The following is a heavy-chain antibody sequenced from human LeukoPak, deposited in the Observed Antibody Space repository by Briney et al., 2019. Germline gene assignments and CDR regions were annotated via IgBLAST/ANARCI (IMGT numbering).Heavy chain of an antibody. Sequence: ASVKVSCKASGYTFTSYDINWVRQATGQGLEWMGWMNPNSGNTGYAQKFQGRVTITTDTSTSTAYMELRSLRSDDTAVYYCARVEGYYYDSSGYHNWFDPWGQGTLVTVSS. V-gene: IGHV1-8*02. J-gene: IGHJ5*02. CDR2: MNPNSGNT. CDR1: GYTFTSYD. D-gene: IGHD3-22*01. CDR3: ARVEGYYYDSSGYHNWFDP.